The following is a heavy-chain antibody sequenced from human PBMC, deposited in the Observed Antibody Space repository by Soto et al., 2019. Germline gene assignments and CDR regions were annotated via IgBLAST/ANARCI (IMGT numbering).Heavy chain of an antibody. CDR2: ISAYNGNT. Sequence: QVQLVQSGAEVKKPGASVKVSCKASGYTFTSYTISWVRQARGQGLEWMGWISAYNGNTKYAQKLQGRVTMTTDTPTSTAYMELRSLGSGDTAVHYCAGEGFPFDYWGQGTLVTVSS. CDR3: AGEGFPFDY. D-gene: IGHD3-10*01. CDR1: GYTFTSYT. V-gene: IGHV1-18*01. J-gene: IGHJ4*02.